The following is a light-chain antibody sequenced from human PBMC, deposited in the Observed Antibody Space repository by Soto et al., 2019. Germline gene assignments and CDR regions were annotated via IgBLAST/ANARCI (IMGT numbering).Light chain of an antibody. J-gene: IGLJ1*01. Sequence: QSVLTQPPSVSGTPGQSVTISCTGTSGDFGSYNRVSWFQQPPGTAPLLMIYETANRPSGVPDRFSGSKSGKAAALTSSGLQTEDETNNSTPFVFGTGTKDTVL. V-gene: IGLV2-18*01. CDR2: ETA. CDR1: SGDFGSYNR. CDR3: PFV.